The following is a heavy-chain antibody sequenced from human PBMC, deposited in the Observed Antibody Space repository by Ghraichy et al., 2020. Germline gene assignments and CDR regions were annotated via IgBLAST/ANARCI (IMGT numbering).Heavy chain of an antibody. J-gene: IGHJ6*02. CDR3: AKWDYDSSGRRDYYYYGMDV. CDR2: ISGSGGST. V-gene: IGHV3-23*01. D-gene: IGHD3-22*01. Sequence: GGSLRLSCAASGFTFSSYAMSWVRQAPGKGLEWVSAISGSGGSTYYADSVKGRFTISRDNSKNTLYLQMNSLRAEDTAVYYCAKWDYDSSGRRDYYYYGMDVWGQGTTVTVSS. CDR1: GFTFSSYA.